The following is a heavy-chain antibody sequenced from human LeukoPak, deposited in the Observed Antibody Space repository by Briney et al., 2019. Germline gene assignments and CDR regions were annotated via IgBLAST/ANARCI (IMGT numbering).Heavy chain of an antibody. CDR1: GGSISSYY. Sequence: PSETLSLTCTVSGGSISSYYWSWIRQPPGKGLEWIGYIYYSGSTNYNPSLKSRVTISVDTSKNQFSLKLSSVTAADTAVYYCARGPSAPYSSSWLYYYYGMDVWGQGTTVTVSS. CDR2: IYYSGST. D-gene: IGHD6-13*01. J-gene: IGHJ6*02. V-gene: IGHV4-59*01. CDR3: ARGPSAPYSSSWLYYYYGMDV.